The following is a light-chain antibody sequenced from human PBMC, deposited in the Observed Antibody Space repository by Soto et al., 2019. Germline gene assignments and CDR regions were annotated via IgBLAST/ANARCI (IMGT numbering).Light chain of an antibody. J-gene: IGLJ2*01. Sequence: QSALTPPASVSGSPGQSITISCTGTSNDIGGYNLVSWYQQHPGKAPKLIIYEASERPSGVSDRFSGSRSGNTASLTISTLQAEDEADYFCCSFAGGATFVFGGGTKVTVL. V-gene: IGLV2-23*02. CDR1: SNDIGGYNL. CDR3: CSFAGGATFV. CDR2: EAS.